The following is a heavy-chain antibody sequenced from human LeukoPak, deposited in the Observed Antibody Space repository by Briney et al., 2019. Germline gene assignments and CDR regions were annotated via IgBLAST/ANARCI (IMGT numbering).Heavy chain of an antibody. CDR3: ARVYSSSFPFDY. CDR1: GFTFSSYW. J-gene: IGHJ4*02. V-gene: IGHV4-59*01. Sequence: GSLRLSCAASGFTFSSYWMSWIRQPPGKGLEWIGYIYYSGSTNYNPSLKSRVTISVDTSKNQFSLKLSSVTAADTAVYYCARVYSSSFPFDYWGQGTLVTVSS. D-gene: IGHD6-6*01. CDR2: IYYSGST.